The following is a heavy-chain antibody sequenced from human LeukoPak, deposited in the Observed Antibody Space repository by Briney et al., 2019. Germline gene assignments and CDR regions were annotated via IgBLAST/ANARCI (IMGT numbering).Heavy chain of an antibody. CDR1: GGSISSYY. J-gene: IGHJ6*02. D-gene: IGHD3-10*01. Sequence: PSETLSLTCTVSGGSISSYYWSWIRQPPGKGLEWIGYIYYSGSTNYNPSLKSRVTISVGTSKNQFSLKLSSVTAADTAVYYCARASGEVYGMDVWGQGTTVTVSS. CDR2: IYYSGST. CDR3: ARASGEVYGMDV. V-gene: IGHV4-59*01.